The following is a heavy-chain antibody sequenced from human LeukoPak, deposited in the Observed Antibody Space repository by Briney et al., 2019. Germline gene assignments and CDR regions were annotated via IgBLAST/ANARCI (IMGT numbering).Heavy chain of an antibody. Sequence: PSETLSLTCTVSGGSISSGDYYWSWIRQPPGKGLEWIGRIYTSGSTNYNPSLKSRVTISVDTSKNQFSLKLSSVTAADTAVYYCARSTWLLDKWGQGTLVTVSS. J-gene: IGHJ4*02. CDR1: GGSISSGDYY. D-gene: IGHD3-22*01. CDR3: ARSTWLLDK. V-gene: IGHV4-61*02. CDR2: IYTSGST.